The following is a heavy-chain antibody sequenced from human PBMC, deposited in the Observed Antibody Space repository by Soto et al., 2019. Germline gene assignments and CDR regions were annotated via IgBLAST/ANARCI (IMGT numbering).Heavy chain of an antibody. CDR1: GYTFTNYY. J-gene: IGHJ4*03. V-gene: IGHV1-46*03. CDR2: INPTGGRA. CDR3: SRLTTMVREINDDPFDF. D-gene: IGHD3-10*01. Sequence: ASVMVSCKASGYTFTNYYIHWVRQAPGQGLEWMGVINPTGGRASYAPKFQGRVTLTRDTSTSTAYMELSSLRSDDTAVYFCSRLTTMVREINDDPFDFWGQGTLVTVSS.